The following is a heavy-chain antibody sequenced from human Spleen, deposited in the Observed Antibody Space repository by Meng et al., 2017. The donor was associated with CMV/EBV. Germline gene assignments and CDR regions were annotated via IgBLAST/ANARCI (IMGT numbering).Heavy chain of an antibody. Sequence: SETLSLTCTVSGGSISSSSYYWGWIRQPPGKGLEWIGNIYYSGSTNYNPSLKSRVTISVDTSKNQVSLKLSSVTAADTAVYYCARGRKVDYWGQGTLVTVSS. CDR1: GGSISSSSYY. CDR3: ARGRKVDY. V-gene: IGHV4-39*07. CDR2: IYYSGST. J-gene: IGHJ4*02.